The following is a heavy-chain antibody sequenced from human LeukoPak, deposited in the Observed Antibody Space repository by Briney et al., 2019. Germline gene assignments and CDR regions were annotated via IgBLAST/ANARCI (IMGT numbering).Heavy chain of an antibody. V-gene: IGHV3-48*03. Sequence: QPGRSLRLSCAASGFTFSSYDMNWVRQAPGEGLEWVSYISGSGGTMYYADSVKGRFTISRGNAQNSLYLQMNSLRGDDTAFYYCARGSLNGNPCSFAYGGQGPLVTV. CDR3: ARGSLNGNPCSFAY. CDR2: ISGSGGTM. D-gene: IGHD4-23*01. J-gene: IGHJ4*02. CDR1: GFTFSSYD.